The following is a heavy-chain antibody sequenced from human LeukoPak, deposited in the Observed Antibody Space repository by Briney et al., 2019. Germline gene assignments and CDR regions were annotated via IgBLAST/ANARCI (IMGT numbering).Heavy chain of an antibody. CDR2: ISSSSSYI. D-gene: IGHD4-17*01. J-gene: IGHJ6*02. CDR3: AKDTYDYGDYEYGSGMDV. Sequence: GGSLRLSCAASGFTFSSYSMNWVRQAPGKGLEWVSSISSSSSYIYYADSVKGRFTISRDNSKNTLYLQMNSLRAEDTAVYYCAKDTYDYGDYEYGSGMDVWGQGTTVTVSS. CDR1: GFTFSSYS. V-gene: IGHV3-21*04.